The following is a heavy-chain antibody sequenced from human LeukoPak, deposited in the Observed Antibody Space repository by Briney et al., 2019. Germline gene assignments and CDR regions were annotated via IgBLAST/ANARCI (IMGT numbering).Heavy chain of an antibody. D-gene: IGHD6-25*01. Sequence: ASVKVSCKASGYTFTIYYMHWVRQAPGQGLEWIGIINPSGDSTNCAQKFQGRVTMTRDTSTSIVYMELSSLRSEDTAVYFCARGDSSDFDYWGQGTLVTVSS. CDR2: INPSGDST. CDR1: GYTFTIYY. J-gene: IGHJ4*02. V-gene: IGHV1-46*01. CDR3: ARGDSSDFDY.